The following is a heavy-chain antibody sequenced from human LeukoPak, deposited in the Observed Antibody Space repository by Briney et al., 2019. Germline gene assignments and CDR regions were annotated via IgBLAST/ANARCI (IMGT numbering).Heavy chain of an antibody. V-gene: IGHV4-59*01. Sequence: SETLSLTCTVSGGSITSSYWSWIRQSPGKGLEWIGYIHYTGSTNYNPSLKSRVTMLIDTSKNQFSLKLSSVTAADTAVYYCARGRYSAGDNWFDPWGQGTLVTVSS. CDR2: IHYTGST. D-gene: IGHD3-9*01. J-gene: IGHJ5*02. CDR1: GGSITSSY. CDR3: ARGRYSAGDNWFDP.